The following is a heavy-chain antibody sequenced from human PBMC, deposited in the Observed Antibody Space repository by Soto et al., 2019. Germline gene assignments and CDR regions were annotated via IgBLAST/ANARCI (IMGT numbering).Heavy chain of an antibody. CDR3: AHSGPPSSWTRGSWFDP. D-gene: IGHD6-13*01. J-gene: IGHJ5*02. CDR2: IYWNDDK. Sequence: QITLKESGPTLVKPTQTLTLTCAFSRFSLSTSGVGVGWIRQPPGKALEWLALIYWNDDKRYSPSLKSRLTITKDTSKNQVVLTMTNMDPVDTATYYCAHSGPPSSWTRGSWFDPWGQGTLVTVSS. V-gene: IGHV2-5*01. CDR1: RFSLSTSGVG.